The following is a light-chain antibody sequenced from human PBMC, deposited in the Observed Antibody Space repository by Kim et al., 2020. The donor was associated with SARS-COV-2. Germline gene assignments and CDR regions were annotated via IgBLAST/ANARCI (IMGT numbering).Light chain of an antibody. J-gene: IGKJ4*01. CDR1: QSVSSSY. CDR2: GTS. CDR3: QQYGSSPLT. V-gene: IGKV3-20*01. Sequence: SPGERAPLSCRASQSVSSSYLAWYQQNPGQAPRLLIYGTSTRATGIPDRFSGSGSGTDFTLTISRLESEDFAVYYCQQYGSSPLTFGGGTKVDIK.